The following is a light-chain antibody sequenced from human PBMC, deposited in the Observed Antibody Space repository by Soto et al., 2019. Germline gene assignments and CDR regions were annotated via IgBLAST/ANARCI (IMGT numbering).Light chain of an antibody. CDR1: SSNIGSNP. J-gene: IGLJ2*01. V-gene: IGLV1-44*01. CDR2: RNH. Sequence: QSVLTQPPSASGTPGPRVTISCSGSSSNIGSNPVNWYQQLPGTAPKLLIYRNHQRPSGVPDRFSGSKSGTSASLAISWLQYEDEADYYCAAWDDSGNGVVFGGGTPLTAL. CDR3: AAWDDSGNGVV.